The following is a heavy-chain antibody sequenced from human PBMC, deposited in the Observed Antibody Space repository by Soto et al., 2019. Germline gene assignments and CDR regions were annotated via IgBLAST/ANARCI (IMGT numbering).Heavy chain of an antibody. CDR1: GFTFSSYG. J-gene: IGHJ4*02. Sequence: PGGSLRLSCAASGFTFSSYGMHWVRQAPGKGLEWVAVIWYDGSNKYYADSVKGRFTASRDNSKSILYLQMNSLRAEDTAVYYCAKEFRHDNWFFEHWGQGTQVTVSS. CDR3: AKEFRHDNWFFEH. D-gene: IGHD3-22*01. V-gene: IGHV3-30*02. CDR2: IWYDGSNK.